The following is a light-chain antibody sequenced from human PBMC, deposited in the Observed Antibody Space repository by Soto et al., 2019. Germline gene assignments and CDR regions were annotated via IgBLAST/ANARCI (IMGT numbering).Light chain of an antibody. J-gene: IGLJ1*01. V-gene: IGLV2-14*01. Sequence: QSALTQPASVSGSPGQSITISCTGTSSDIGTYNYVSWYQQHPGKAPTLILYEVSHRPSGVSNRFSGSKSGNTASLTISGLQTEDEADYYCDSYTGTKTRVFGTGTKLTVL. CDR1: SSDIGTYNY. CDR2: EVS. CDR3: DSYTGTKTRV.